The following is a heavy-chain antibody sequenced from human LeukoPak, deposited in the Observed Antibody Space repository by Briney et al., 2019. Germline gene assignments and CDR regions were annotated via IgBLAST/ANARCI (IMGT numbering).Heavy chain of an antibody. CDR1: GFTFSSFN. Sequence: GSLRLSCAASGFTFSSFNMNWVRQPPGKGLEWIGEINHSGSTNYNPSLKSRVTISVDTSKNQFSLKLSSVTAADTAVYYCARDSYSNYVYYYYGMDVWGQGTTVTVSS. CDR2: INHSGST. V-gene: IGHV4-34*01. J-gene: IGHJ6*02. D-gene: IGHD4-11*01. CDR3: ARDSYSNYVYYYYGMDV.